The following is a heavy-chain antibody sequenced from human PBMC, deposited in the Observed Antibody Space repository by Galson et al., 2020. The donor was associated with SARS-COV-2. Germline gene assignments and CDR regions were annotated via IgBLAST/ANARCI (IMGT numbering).Heavy chain of an antibody. CDR2: IYTTDHT. V-gene: IGHV4-61*02. D-gene: IGHD2-15*01. J-gene: IGHJ4*02. CDR1: GISVSSGSYY. Sequence: SETLSLTCTVSGISVSSGSYYWSWIRQPAGRGLEWIGRIYTTDHTNYNPSLKSRVTISVDTSKNQFSLKLTSVTAADTAIYYCASRLAVGAGYCKYWGQGSLVTVSS. CDR3: ASRLAVGAGYCKY.